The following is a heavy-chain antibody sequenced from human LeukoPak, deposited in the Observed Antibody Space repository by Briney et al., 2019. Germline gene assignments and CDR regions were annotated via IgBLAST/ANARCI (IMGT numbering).Heavy chain of an antibody. Sequence: PGGSLRLSCAASGFTFDDYAMHWVRQVPGKGLEWVSFITWNSAKTLYADSVKGRFTISRDNARKSLFLQMNSLRPEDTAFYFCAKDISLGSDWSYLDSWGQGTLVTVSS. D-gene: IGHD3-9*01. J-gene: IGHJ4*02. CDR2: ITWNSAKT. V-gene: IGHV3-9*01. CDR3: AKDISLGSDWSYLDS. CDR1: GFTFDDYA.